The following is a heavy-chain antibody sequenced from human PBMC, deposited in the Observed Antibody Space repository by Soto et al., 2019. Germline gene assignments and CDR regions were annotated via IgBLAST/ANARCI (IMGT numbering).Heavy chain of an antibody. CDR3: ARAHRAHGTAALGSFDY. CDR2: IYYSGST. CDR1: GGSISSYY. J-gene: IGHJ4*02. V-gene: IGHV4-59*08. Sequence: ETLSLTCTVSGGSISSYYWSWIRQPPGKGLEWIGYIYYSGSTNYNPSLKSRVTISVDTSKNQFSLKLSSVTAADTAVYYFARAHRAHGTAALGSFDYWGQGTLVTVSS. D-gene: IGHD2-2*01.